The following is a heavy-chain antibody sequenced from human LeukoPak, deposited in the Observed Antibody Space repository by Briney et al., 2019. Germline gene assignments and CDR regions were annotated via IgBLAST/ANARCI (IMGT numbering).Heavy chain of an antibody. D-gene: IGHD3-3*01. CDR1: GGSISSHY. CDR3: ATYDFWSNWFDP. V-gene: IGHV4-59*11. Sequence: SETLSLTCTVSGGSISSHYWSWLRQPPGKGLEWIGYIYYSGSTNYNPSLKSRVTISVDTSKNQFSLKLSSVTAADTAVYYCATYDFWSNWFDPWGQGTLVTVSS. J-gene: IGHJ5*02. CDR2: IYYSGST.